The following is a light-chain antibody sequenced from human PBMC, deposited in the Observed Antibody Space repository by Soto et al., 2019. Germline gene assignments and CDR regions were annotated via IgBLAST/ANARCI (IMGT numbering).Light chain of an antibody. Sequence: VFPQSPGPLCLAPWERFSLSCRASQSVSSNLAWYQQKPGQAPSLLIYGAFTRATGIPARFSGTGSATEFTLTISSLQSEDFALYYCQQYNDWPLTFGQGTKV. CDR2: GAF. V-gene: IGKV3-15*01. J-gene: IGKJ1*01. CDR1: QSVSSN. CDR3: QQYNDWPLT.